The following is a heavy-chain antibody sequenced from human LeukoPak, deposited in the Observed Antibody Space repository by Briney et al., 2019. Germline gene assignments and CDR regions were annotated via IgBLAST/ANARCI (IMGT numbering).Heavy chain of an antibody. D-gene: IGHD2-15*01. CDR1: GYTFTGYY. CDR3: ARDSTYCSGGSCYSGFDP. Sequence: WASVKVSCKASGYTFTGYYMHWVRQAPGQGLEWMGWINPNSGGTNYAQKFQGRVTMTRDTSISTAYMELSRLRSDDTAVYYCARDSTYCSGGSCYSGFDPWGQGTLVTVSS. J-gene: IGHJ5*02. CDR2: INPNSGGT. V-gene: IGHV1-2*02.